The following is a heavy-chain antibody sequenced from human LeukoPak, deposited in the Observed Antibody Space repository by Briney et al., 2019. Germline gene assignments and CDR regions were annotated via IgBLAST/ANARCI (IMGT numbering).Heavy chain of an antibody. Sequence: SETLSLTCAVYGGSFSGYYWSWIRQPPGKGLEWIGEINHSGSTNYNPSLKSRVTISVDTSKNQFSLKLSSVTAADTAVYYCASIVVVPAAKYYYYYYYMDVWGKGTTVTVSS. CDR3: ASIVVVPAAKYYYYYYYMDV. CDR2: INHSGST. J-gene: IGHJ6*03. CDR1: GGSFSGYY. V-gene: IGHV4-34*01. D-gene: IGHD2-2*01.